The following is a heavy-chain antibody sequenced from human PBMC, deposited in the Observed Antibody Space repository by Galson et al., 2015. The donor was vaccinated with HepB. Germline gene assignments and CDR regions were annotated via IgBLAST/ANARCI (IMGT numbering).Heavy chain of an antibody. D-gene: IGHD3-22*01. J-gene: IGHJ3*02. CDR3: AKKGDSSGYQVWLEEFAFDI. Sequence: SLRLSCAASGFTFSSYAMSWVRQAPGKGLEWVSAISGSGGSTYYADSVKGRFTISRDNSKNTLYLQMNSLRAEDTAVYYCAKKGDSSGYQVWLEEFAFDIWGQGTMVTVSS. V-gene: IGHV3-23*01. CDR1: GFTFSSYA. CDR2: ISGSGGST.